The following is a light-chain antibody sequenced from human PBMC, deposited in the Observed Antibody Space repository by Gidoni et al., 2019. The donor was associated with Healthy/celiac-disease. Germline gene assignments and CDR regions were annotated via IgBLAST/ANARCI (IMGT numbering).Light chain of an antibody. V-gene: IGKV3-11*01. J-gene: IGKJ3*01. Sequence: ELVLTQSPASLSLSPGERATLSCRASQSVSSYLAWYQQKPGQAPRLLIYDASNRATGIPARFSGSGAATDVTLTISSLEPEDVAVYYCQQRSNWPFYTFGPGTKVDIK. CDR3: QQRSNWPFYT. CDR1: QSVSSY. CDR2: DAS.